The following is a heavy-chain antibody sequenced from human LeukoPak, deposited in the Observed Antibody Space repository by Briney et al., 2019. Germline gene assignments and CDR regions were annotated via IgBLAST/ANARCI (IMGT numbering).Heavy chain of an antibody. J-gene: IGHJ4*02. CDR2: MSSSDDGR. CDR1: GFSFSSYA. V-gene: IGHV3-23*01. CDR3: AKAPVTTCSGAYCYPFDY. D-gene: IGHD2-15*01. Sequence: GGSLRLSCATSGFSFSSYAMSWVRQAPGKGLEWVSAMSSSDDGRYYAASVRGRFTISRDSYKNTLYLQMNSLRAEDAAVYYCAKAPVTTCSGAYCYPFDYWGQGTLVTVSS.